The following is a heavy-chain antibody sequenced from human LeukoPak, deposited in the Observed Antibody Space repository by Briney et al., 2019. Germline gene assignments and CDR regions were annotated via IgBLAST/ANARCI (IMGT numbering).Heavy chain of an antibody. D-gene: IGHD2-15*01. J-gene: IGHJ4*02. V-gene: IGHV1-46*01. CDR2: INPSGGST. CDR3: ARDVSAAGGWDL. CDR1: GYTFTSYG. Sequence: ASVKVSCKASGYTFTSYGISWVRQAPGQGLEWMGIINPSGGSTSYAQKFQGRVTMTRDTSTSTVYMELSSLRSEDTAVYYCARDVSAAGGWDLWGQGTLVAVSS.